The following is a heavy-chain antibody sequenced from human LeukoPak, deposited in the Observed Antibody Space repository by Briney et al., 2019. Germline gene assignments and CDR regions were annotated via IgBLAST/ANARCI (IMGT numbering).Heavy chain of an antibody. CDR2: IYYSGST. V-gene: IGHV4-59*01. Sequence: WETLSLTCTVSGGSISSYYWSWIRQPPGKGLEWIGYIYYSGSTNYNPSLKSRVTISVDTSKNQFSLKLSSVTAADTAVYYCARDRWRGGGSSWYVYWGQGTLVTVSS. J-gene: IGHJ4*02. D-gene: IGHD6-13*01. CDR3: ARDRWRGGGSSWYVY. CDR1: GGSISSYY.